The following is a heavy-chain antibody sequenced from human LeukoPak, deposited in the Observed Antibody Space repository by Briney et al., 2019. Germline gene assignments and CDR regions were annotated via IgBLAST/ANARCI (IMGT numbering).Heavy chain of an antibody. CDR3: ARDTGGVVPAAYFDY. CDR1: GFTFSSYG. J-gene: IGHJ4*02. Sequence: GGSLRLSCAASGFTFSSYGMHWVRQAPGKGLEWVAVISYDGSNKYYADSVKGRFTISRDNSKNTLYLRMNSLRAEDTAVYYCARDTGGVVPAAYFDYWGQGTLVTVSS. CDR2: ISYDGSNK. D-gene: IGHD2-2*01. V-gene: IGHV3-30*03.